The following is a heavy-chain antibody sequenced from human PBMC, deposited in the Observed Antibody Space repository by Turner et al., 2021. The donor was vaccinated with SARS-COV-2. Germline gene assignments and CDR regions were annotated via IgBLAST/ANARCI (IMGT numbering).Heavy chain of an antibody. CDR1: GYTFTGYY. D-gene: IGHD3-10*01. CDR3: ARVPFKGGSRADY. CDR2: INPNNGDT. V-gene: IGHV1-2*02. J-gene: IGHJ4*02. Sequence: QVQLVQSGDEVKKPGASVKLSCKASGYTFTGYYMHWVRQAPVQGLECMGWINPNNGDTIYAQKFQDRVTMTWDTSISTAYMELIWLRSDDTAVYYCARVPFKGGSRADYWGRGTLVTVSS.